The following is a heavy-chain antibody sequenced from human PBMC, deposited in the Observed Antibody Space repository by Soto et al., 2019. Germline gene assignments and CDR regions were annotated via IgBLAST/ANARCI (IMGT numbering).Heavy chain of an antibody. J-gene: IGHJ1*01. Sequence: EVQLVESGGVVVQPGGSLRLSCAASGFTFDDYTMHWVRQAPGKGLEWVSLISWDGGSTYYADSVKGRFTISRDNSKNSLYLQMNSLRTEDTAWYYCAKDLATVTTAAGFQHWGQGTLVTVSS. V-gene: IGHV3-43*01. CDR1: GFTFDDYT. D-gene: IGHD4-17*01. CDR2: ISWDGGST. CDR3: AKDLATVTTAAGFQH.